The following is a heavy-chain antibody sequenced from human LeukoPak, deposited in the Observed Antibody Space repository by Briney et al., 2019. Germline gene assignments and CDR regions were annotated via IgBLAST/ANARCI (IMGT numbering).Heavy chain of an antibody. D-gene: IGHD3-3*01. V-gene: IGHV3-53*01. Sequence: PGGSLRLSCAASGFTVSSHYMNWVRQAPGKGLEWVSVIYSGGSTYYADSVKGRFTISRDNSKNALYLQMNSLRAEDTAVYCCAKEPFWSGYYFDYWGQGTLVTVSS. CDR1: GFTVSSHY. CDR3: AKEPFWSGYYFDY. J-gene: IGHJ4*02. CDR2: IYSGGST.